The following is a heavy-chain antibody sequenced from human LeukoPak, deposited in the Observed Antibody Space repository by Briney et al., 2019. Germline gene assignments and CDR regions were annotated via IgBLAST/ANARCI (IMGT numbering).Heavy chain of an antibody. CDR1: GYTSTGYY. V-gene: IGHV1-2*02. J-gene: IGHJ4*02. CDR2: INPISGGA. D-gene: IGHD4-17*01. CDR3: ARDGDYGDYSVY. Sequence: GASVKVSCKASGYTSTGYYMHWVRQAPGQGLEWMGWINPISGGANHAQKFQGRVTMTRDTSITTAYMELRSPRSDDTAVYYCARDGDYGDYSVYWGQGTLVTVSS.